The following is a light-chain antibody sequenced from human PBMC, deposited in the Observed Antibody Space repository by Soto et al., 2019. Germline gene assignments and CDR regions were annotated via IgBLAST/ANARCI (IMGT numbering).Light chain of an antibody. V-gene: IGKV3-20*01. CDR1: QSVSSSY. J-gene: IGKJ2*01. CDR3: QQYGSSPYT. CDR2: GAS. Sequence: EIVLTQSPGTLSLSPGERATLSCRASQSVSSSYLAWYQQKPGQAPRLLIYGASSRATGIPDRFSGSGSGTDFTRTISRLEPEDFPVYYCQQYGSSPYTFGQGTKLEIK.